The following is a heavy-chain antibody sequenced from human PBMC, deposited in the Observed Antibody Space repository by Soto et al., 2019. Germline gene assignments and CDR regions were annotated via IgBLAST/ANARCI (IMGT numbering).Heavy chain of an antibody. CDR1: GDTFTCYY. V-gene: IGHV1-2*02. Sequence: XSVKVSCQASGDTFTCYYMHLVRQAPGQGLEWMGWINPNSGGTNYAQKFQGRVTMTRDTSISTAYMELSRLRSDDTAVYYCARDRIKPMDVWGQGTTVTVSS. CDR2: INPNSGGT. CDR3: ARDRIKPMDV. J-gene: IGHJ6*02.